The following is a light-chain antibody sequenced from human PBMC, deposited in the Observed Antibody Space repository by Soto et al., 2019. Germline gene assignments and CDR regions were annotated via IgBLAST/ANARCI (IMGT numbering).Light chain of an antibody. Sequence: QSVLTQPRSVSGSPGQSVTIPCPGTSRDVGGYKYVSWYQQYPGKAPKLMIYHVSKRPSGVPVRFSGSKSGNTASLTISGLQGEDEADYYCCSYTGSGTYVFGTGTKVTVL. V-gene: IGLV2-11*01. CDR3: CSYTGSGTYV. CDR1: SRDVGGYKY. CDR2: HVS. J-gene: IGLJ1*01.